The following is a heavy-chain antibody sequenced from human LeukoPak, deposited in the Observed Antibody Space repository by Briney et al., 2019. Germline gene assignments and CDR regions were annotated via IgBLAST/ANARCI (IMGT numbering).Heavy chain of an antibody. CDR2: ISGSGGST. J-gene: IGHJ6*02. Sequence: PGGSLRLSCAASGFTFSSYAMSWVRQAPGKGLEWVSAISGSGGSTYYADSVKGRFTISRDNSKNTLYLQMNSLRAEDTAVYYCAKWSRYYDSRSLKRDYYGMDVWGQGTTVTVSS. D-gene: IGHD3-22*01. CDR1: GFTFSSYA. V-gene: IGHV3-23*01. CDR3: AKWSRYYDSRSLKRDYYGMDV.